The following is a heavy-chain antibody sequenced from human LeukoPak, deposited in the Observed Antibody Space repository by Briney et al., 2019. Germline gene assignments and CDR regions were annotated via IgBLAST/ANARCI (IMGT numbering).Heavy chain of an antibody. CDR1: GYTFTSYA. D-gene: IGHD3-22*01. Sequence: ASVKVSCKASGYTFTSYAMNWVRQAPGQGLEWMGWINTSTGNPTYAQGFTGRFVFSLDTSVSTAYLQISSLKAEDTAVYYCARGSLAYYYDSSGLYYFDYWGQGTLVTVSS. CDR2: INTSTGNP. CDR3: ARGSLAYYYDSSGLYYFDY. V-gene: IGHV7-4-1*02. J-gene: IGHJ4*02.